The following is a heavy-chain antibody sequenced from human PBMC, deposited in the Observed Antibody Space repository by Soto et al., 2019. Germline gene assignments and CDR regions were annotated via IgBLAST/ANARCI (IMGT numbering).Heavy chain of an antibody. CDR2: IIPIFGTA. V-gene: IGHV1-69*01. CDR1: GGTFSSYA. D-gene: IGHD5-12*01. CDR3: ARLGYSGYDSLVPGYYYGMDV. Sequence: QVQLVQSGAEVKKPGSSVKVSCKASGGTFSSYAISWVRQAPGQGLEWMGGIIPIFGTANYAQKFQGRVTITADESTSTAYMELSSLRSEETAVYYCARLGYSGYDSLVPGYYYGMDVWGQGTTVTVSS. J-gene: IGHJ6*02.